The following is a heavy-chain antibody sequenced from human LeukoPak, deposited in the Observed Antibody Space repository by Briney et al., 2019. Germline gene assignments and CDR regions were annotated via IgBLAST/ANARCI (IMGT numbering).Heavy chain of an antibody. CDR3: ARDAYSGYDPDY. V-gene: IGHV1-69*04. CDR2: IIPILGIA. J-gene: IGHJ4*02. D-gene: IGHD5-12*01. Sequence: SVKVSCKASGGTFSSYAVSWVRQAPGQGLEWMGRIIPILGIANYAQKFQGRVTITADKSTSTAYMELSSLRSEDTAVYYCARDAYSGYDPDYWGQGTLVTVSS. CDR1: GGTFSSYA.